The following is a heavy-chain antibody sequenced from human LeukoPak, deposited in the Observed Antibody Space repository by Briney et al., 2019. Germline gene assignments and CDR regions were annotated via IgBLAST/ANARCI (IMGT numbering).Heavy chain of an antibody. J-gene: IGHJ4*02. D-gene: IGHD6-6*01. CDR2: INHSGSA. CDR3: ARRGAALDY. V-gene: IGHV4-34*01. CDR1: GGSFSGYY. Sequence: SETLSLTCAVYGGSFSGYYWSWIRQPPGKGLEWIGEINHSGSANYNPSLKSRVTISVDTSKNQFSLKLSSVTAADTAVYYCARRGAALDYWGQGTLVTVSS.